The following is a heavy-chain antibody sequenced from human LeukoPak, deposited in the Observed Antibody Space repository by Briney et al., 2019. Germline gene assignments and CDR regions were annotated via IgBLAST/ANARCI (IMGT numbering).Heavy chain of an antibody. V-gene: IGHV3-23*01. CDR1: GFTFSSYA. D-gene: IGHD4-11*01. Sequence: PGGTLRLSCAASGFTFSSYAMSWVRQAPGKGLEWVSGITGSGSGTYYADSVKGRFTISRDDSKNTLYLQMNSLRAEDTAVYYCAREGDYSVDAVDIWGQGTMVTVSS. J-gene: IGHJ3*02. CDR2: ITGSGSGT. CDR3: AREGDYSVDAVDI.